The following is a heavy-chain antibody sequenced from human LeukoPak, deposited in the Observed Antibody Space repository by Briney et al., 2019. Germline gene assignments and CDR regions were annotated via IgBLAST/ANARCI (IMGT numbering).Heavy chain of an antibody. CDR1: GFTFSNYW. D-gene: IGHD3-3*01. CDR2: IKQDGSEK. CDR3: ASQRFLDY. Sequence: GGSLRLSCAASGFTFSNYWMNWVREAPGQGLEWVANIKQDGSEKYYVDSVKGRFTISRDNAKNSLYLQLNSLRVEDTAVYYCASQRFLDYWGQGTLVTVSS. J-gene: IGHJ4*02. V-gene: IGHV3-7*01.